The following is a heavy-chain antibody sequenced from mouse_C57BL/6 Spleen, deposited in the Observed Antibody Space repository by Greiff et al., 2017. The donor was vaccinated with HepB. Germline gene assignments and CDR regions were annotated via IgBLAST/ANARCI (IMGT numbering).Heavy chain of an antibody. CDR2: IDPETGGT. CDR3: TRRGYVLRDYYAMDY. D-gene: IGHD1-1*01. CDR1: GYTFTDYE. J-gene: IGHJ4*01. Sequence: QVQLQQSGAELVRPGASVTLSCKASGYTFTDYEMHWVKQTPVHGLEWIGAIDPETGGTAYNQKFKGKAILTADKSSSTAYMELRSLTSEDSAVYYCTRRGYVLRDYYAMDYWGQGTSVTVSS. V-gene: IGHV1-15*01.